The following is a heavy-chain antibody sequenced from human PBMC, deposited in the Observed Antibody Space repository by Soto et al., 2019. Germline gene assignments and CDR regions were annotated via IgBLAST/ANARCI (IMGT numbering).Heavy chain of an antibody. V-gene: IGHV1-69*01. CDR3: ARALMRHCSSTSCHYWYFDL. Sequence: QVQLVQSGAEVKKPGSSVKVSCKASGGTFSSYAISWVRQAPGQGLEWMGGIIPIFGTANYAQKFQGRVTITADESTSTAYMELSSLRSEDTAVYYCARALMRHCSSTSCHYWYFDLWGRGTLVTVSS. D-gene: IGHD2-2*01. CDR2: IIPIFGTA. J-gene: IGHJ2*01. CDR1: GGTFSSYA.